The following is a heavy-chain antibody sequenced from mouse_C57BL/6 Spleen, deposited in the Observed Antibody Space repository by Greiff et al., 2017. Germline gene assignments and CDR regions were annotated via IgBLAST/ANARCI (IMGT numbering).Heavy chain of an antibody. CDR3: ASGYYGSSYWFAY. D-gene: IGHD1-1*01. Sequence: EVQLQQSGAELVKPGASVKLSCTASGFNITDYYMHWVKQRTEQGLEWIGRIDPEDGETKYAPKFQGKATITADTSSNTAYLQLSSLTSEDTAVYYCASGYYGSSYWFAYWGQGTLVTVSA. CDR2: IDPEDGET. CDR1: GFNITDYY. V-gene: IGHV14-2*01. J-gene: IGHJ3*01.